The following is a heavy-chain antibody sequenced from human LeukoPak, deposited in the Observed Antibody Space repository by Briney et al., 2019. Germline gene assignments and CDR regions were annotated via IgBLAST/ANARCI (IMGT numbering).Heavy chain of an antibody. J-gene: IGHJ6*02. CDR1: GFTVSSNY. CDR3: ARDLAVAGTGYYYYYGMDV. V-gene: IGHV3-53*01. D-gene: IGHD6-19*01. Sequence: PGGSLRLSCAASGFTVSSNYMSWVRQAPGKGLEWVSVIYSGGSTYYADSVKGRFTISRDNSKNTLYLQMNSLRAEDTAVYYCARDLAVAGTGYYYYYGMDVWGQGTTVTVSS. CDR2: IYSGGST.